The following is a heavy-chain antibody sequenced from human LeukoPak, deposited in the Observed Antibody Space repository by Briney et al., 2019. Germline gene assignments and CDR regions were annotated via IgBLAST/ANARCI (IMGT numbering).Heavy chain of an antibody. CDR1: GFTFSSYG. Sequence: GGSLRLSCAASGFTFSSYGMHWVRQAPGKGLEWVAVISYDGSNKYYADSVKGRFTISRDNSKNTLYLQMNSLRAEDTAVYYCAKVSAVVVVAAPSYGMDVWGKRATVTVS. J-gene: IGHJ6*04. CDR2: ISYDGSNK. CDR3: AKVSAVVVVAAPSYGMDV. V-gene: IGHV3-30*18. D-gene: IGHD2-15*01.